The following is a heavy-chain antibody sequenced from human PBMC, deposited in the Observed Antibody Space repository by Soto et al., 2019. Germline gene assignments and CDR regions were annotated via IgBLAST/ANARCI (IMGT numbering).Heavy chain of an antibody. CDR2: INPNGGST. Sequence: ASVKVSCKASGYTFTHYYIHWVRQAPGQGLEWVGIINPNGGSTNYAQNFQGRVTLTTDISTSTAYMELSSLRSEDTAVYYCARNVDTAMVDFWGQGTLVTVSS. D-gene: IGHD5-18*01. J-gene: IGHJ4*02. CDR3: ARNVDTAMVDF. CDR1: GYTFTHYY. V-gene: IGHV1-46*01.